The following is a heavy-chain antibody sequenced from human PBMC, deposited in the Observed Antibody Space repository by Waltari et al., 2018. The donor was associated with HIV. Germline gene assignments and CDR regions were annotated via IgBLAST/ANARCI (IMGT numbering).Heavy chain of an antibody. CDR3: ARGLRLGELSLYKYAFDI. D-gene: IGHD3-16*02. CDR1: GGPISSSY. Sequence: QVQLEESGPGLVKPSETLSLTCTVSGGPISSSYWRWIRLPAGTGLEWIGRIYTSGSTNYNPPLKSRVTLSVDTSMNQFSLKLSSVTAADTAVYYCARGLRLGELSLYKYAFDIWGQGTMVTVSS. J-gene: IGHJ3*02. V-gene: IGHV4-4*07. CDR2: IYTSGST.